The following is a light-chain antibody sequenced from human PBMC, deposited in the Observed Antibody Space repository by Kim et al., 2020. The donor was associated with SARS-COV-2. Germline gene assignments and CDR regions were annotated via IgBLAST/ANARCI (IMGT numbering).Light chain of an antibody. CDR2: DVS. CDR3: SSYTTSSTPV. J-gene: IGLJ2*01. V-gene: IGLV2-14*03. CDR1: SSDVGGFNH. Sequence: QSVLTQPASVSGSPGQSITISCIGTSSDVGGFNHVSWYQQHPGKAPKLMIYDVSNRPSGVSNRFSGSKSGNTASLTISGLQAEDEADYYCSSYTTSSTPVFGGGTQLTVL.